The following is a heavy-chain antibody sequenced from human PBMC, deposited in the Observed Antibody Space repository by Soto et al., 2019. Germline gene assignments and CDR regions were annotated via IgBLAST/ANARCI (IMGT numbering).Heavy chain of an antibody. V-gene: IGHV4-38-2*01. CDR1: GYSISSGYY. Sequence: TSETLSLTCAVSGYSISSGYYWGWIRQPPGKGLEWIGSIYHSGSTYYNPSLKSRVTISVDTSKNQFSLKLSSVTAADTAVYYCARRIAVADNRWFDPWGQGTRVTVSS. CDR2: IYHSGST. J-gene: IGHJ5*02. D-gene: IGHD6-19*01. CDR3: ARRIAVADNRWFDP.